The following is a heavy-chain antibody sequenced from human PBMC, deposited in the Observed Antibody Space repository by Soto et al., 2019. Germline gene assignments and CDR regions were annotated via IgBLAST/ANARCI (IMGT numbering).Heavy chain of an antibody. D-gene: IGHD6-13*01. CDR2: MNPISGNT. Sequence: QVQLVQSGAEVKKPGASVKVSCKASGYTFTSYDINWVRQATGQGLEWMGWMNPISGNTGYAQKFHGRVTMTRNTSISTAYMELSSLRSEDTAVYYCARVWAAAGYYYYYYGMDVWGQGTTVTVSS. CDR3: ARVWAAAGYYYYYYGMDV. V-gene: IGHV1-8*01. CDR1: GYTFTSYD. J-gene: IGHJ6*02.